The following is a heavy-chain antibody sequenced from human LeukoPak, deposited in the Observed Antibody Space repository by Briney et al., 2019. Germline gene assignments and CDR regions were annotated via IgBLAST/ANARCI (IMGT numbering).Heavy chain of an antibody. D-gene: IGHD3-16*01. Sequence: PGGSLTLSCAASGFSFSTNWMSWVRQAPGKGLEWVANIKQDGSEKFYVDSVKGRFTISRDNAKNSVYLQMNSLRAEDTAVYYCARDYDWGQGTLVTVSS. CDR1: GFSFSTNW. J-gene: IGHJ4*02. CDR3: ARDYD. V-gene: IGHV3-7*04. CDR2: IKQDGSEK.